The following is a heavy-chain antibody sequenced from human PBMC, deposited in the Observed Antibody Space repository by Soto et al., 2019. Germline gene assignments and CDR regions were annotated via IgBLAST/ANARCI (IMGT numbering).Heavy chain of an antibody. J-gene: IGHJ4*02. V-gene: IGHV1-8*01. Sequence: SVKVSWKTSGYTFTEYDINWVRQAPGQGLEYMGWVSPENRNAGYAPQFRGRVSMTADTSINTVYLELTTLTYEDTAVYYCEVTTGYWGQGTMVTVSS. CDR3: EVTTGY. CDR1: GYTFTEYD. D-gene: IGHD4-17*01. CDR2: VSPENRNA.